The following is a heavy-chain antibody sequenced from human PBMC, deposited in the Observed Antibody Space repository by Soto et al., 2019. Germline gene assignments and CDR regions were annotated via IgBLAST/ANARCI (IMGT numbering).Heavy chain of an antibody. CDR2: IYDSGST. V-gene: IGHV4-31*03. CDR1: GGSISSGGYY. Sequence: SETLSLTCTVSGGSISSGGYYWSWIRQHPGKGLEWIGYIYDSGSTYYNPSLKSRVTISVDTSENQFSLKLSSVTAADTAVYYCARGPPYGSGSYYNTLGYWGQGTLVTVSS. J-gene: IGHJ4*02. CDR3: ARGPPYGSGSYYNTLGY. D-gene: IGHD3-10*01.